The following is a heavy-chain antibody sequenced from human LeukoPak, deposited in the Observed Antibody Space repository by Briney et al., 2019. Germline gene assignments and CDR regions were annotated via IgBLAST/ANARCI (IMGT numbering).Heavy chain of an antibody. D-gene: IGHD6-6*01. Sequence: GGSLRLSCAASGFTFSSYAMHWVRQAPGKGLEWVAVISYDGSKKYYADSVKGRFTISRDNSKNTLYLQMNSLRAEDTAVYYCARDQGLRYSSSYYYGMDVWGQGTTVTVSS. CDR3: ARDQGLRYSSSYYYGMDV. J-gene: IGHJ6*02. CDR2: ISYDGSKK. V-gene: IGHV3-30*04. CDR1: GFTFSSYA.